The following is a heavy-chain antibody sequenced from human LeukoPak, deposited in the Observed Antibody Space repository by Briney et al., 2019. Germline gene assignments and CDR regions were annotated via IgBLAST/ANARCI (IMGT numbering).Heavy chain of an antibody. CDR3: ARVMWQQLAPSDY. J-gene: IGHJ4*02. CDR2: INEDGSEK. Sequence: GGALRPSCAASGFTFCGYWVNWVRPAPGEGRGGVANINEDGSEKYYVDSVKGRFTISRDNAKNSLYPHMDSLRAEDTAVYYCARVMWQQLAPSDYWGQGTLVTVSS. V-gene: IGHV3-7*03. D-gene: IGHD6-13*01. CDR1: GFTFCGYW.